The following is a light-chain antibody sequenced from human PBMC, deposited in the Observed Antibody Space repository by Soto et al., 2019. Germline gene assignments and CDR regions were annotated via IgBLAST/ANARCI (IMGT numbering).Light chain of an antibody. V-gene: IGKV1-5*01. CDR2: DVS. Sequence: DIQMTQSPSTLSAYIGDRVTITCRASQGISNKLAWYQQKPGKAPKLLVYDVSSLESGVPSRFSGSGSGTEFTLAISSLQPDDFATYYCQQYYSDSWTFGQGAKVEV. CDR3: QQYYSDSWT. J-gene: IGKJ1*01. CDR1: QGISNK.